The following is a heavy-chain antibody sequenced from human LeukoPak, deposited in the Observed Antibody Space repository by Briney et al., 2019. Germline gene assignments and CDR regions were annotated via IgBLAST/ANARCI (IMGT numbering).Heavy chain of an antibody. CDR2: ISTSGGDT. J-gene: IGHJ5*02. CDR3: AKGGIAAAGFDP. CDR1: GFTFTSNA. V-gene: IGHV3-23*01. D-gene: IGHD6-13*01. Sequence: PGGSLRLSCAASGFTFTSNAMAWVRQAPGKGLEWVSSISTSGGDTLYADSVKGRFTISRDNSKNTLYLQMNSLRAEDTAVYYCAKGGIAAAGFDPWGQGTLVTVSS.